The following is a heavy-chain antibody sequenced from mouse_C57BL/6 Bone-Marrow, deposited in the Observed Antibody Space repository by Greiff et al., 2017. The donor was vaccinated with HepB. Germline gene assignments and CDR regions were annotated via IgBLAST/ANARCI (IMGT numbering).Heavy chain of an antibody. J-gene: IGHJ1*03. Sequence: QVQLKESGAELVKPGASVKLSCKASGYTFTEYTIHWVKQRSGQGLEWIGWFYPGSGSIKYNEKFKDKATLTADKSSSTVYMELSRLTSEDSAVYFCARHEEKTTVVATNNWYFDVWGTGTTVTVSS. CDR2: FYPGSGSI. CDR3: ARHEEKTTVVATNNWYFDV. V-gene: IGHV1-62-2*01. CDR1: GYTFTEYT. D-gene: IGHD1-1*01.